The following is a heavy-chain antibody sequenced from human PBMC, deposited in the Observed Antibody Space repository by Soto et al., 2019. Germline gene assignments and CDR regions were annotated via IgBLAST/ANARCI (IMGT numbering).Heavy chain of an antibody. CDR3: ARHPTVGDAFDI. CDR2: INRSGST. Sequence: PSETLSLTCAVYGGSFSGYYWSWIRQPPGKGLEWIGEINRSGSTNYNPSLKSRVTISVDTSKNQFSLKLSSVTAADTAVYYCARHPTVGDAFDIWGQGTMVTVSS. D-gene: IGHD1-26*01. CDR1: GGSFSGYY. J-gene: IGHJ3*02. V-gene: IGHV4-34*01.